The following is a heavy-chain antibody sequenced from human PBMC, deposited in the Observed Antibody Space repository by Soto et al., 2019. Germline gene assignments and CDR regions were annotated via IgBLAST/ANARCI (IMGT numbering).Heavy chain of an antibody. CDR1: GGSFSGYY. V-gene: IGHV4-34*01. CDR2: INDGGRT. D-gene: IGHD3-3*01. Sequence: SETLSLTCAVYGGSFSGYYWSWIRQSPGRGLEWIGEINDGGRTNQNPSLKSRVTTSVDTSKNQFSLKLKSVTAADTAVYYCARAGVESIPIFGVVAPYGMDVWGQGTTVTVSS. J-gene: IGHJ6*02. CDR3: ARAGVESIPIFGVVAPYGMDV.